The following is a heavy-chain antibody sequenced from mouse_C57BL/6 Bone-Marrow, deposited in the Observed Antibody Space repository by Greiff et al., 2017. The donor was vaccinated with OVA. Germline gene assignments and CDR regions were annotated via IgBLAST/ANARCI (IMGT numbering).Heavy chain of an antibody. J-gene: IGHJ2*01. CDR1: GYTFTSYW. Sequence: QVQLQQPGAELVMPGASVKLSCKASGYTFTSYWMHWVKQRPGQGLEWIGEIDPSDSYTNYNQKFKGKSTLTVDKSYSTAYMQRSSLTSEDSAVYYYARSRLYFDYWGQGTTLTVSS. CDR3: ARSRLYFDY. CDR2: IDPSDSYT. V-gene: IGHV1-69*01.